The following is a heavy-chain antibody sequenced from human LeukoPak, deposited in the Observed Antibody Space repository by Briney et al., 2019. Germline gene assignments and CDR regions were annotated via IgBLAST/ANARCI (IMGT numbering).Heavy chain of an antibody. Sequence: PSESLSLTCAVSGYSISSGHYWGWIPQPPGKGREGIGSIYHIGGTYYNPSLKSPGTISVDTSKSQLSLKMKTVTAADTAVYYCAGFTPAVDYCSQGTLVTVSS. J-gene: IGHJ4*02. V-gene: IGHV4-38-2*01. D-gene: IGHD3-10*01. CDR3: AGFTPAVDY. CDR2: IYHIGGT. CDR1: GYSISSGHY.